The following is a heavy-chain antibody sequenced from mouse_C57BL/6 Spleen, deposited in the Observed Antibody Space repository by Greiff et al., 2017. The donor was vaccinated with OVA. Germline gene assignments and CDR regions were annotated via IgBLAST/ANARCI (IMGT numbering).Heavy chain of an antibody. CDR3: ARRKATASGNYFDD. V-gene: IGHV1-54*01. CDR1: GYAFTNYL. J-gene: IGHJ2*01. Sequence: VQLQQSGAELVRPGTSVKVSCKASGYAFTNYLIEWVKQRPGQGLEWIGVINPGSGGTNYNEKFKGKATLTADKYSSTAYIQLRSLTSENDEVYFSARRKATASGNYFDDWGQGTTLTVSS. CDR2: INPGSGGT. D-gene: IGHD1-2*01.